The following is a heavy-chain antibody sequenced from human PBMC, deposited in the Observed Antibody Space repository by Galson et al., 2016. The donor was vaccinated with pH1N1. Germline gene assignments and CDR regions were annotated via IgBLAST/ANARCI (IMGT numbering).Heavy chain of an antibody. V-gene: IGHV4-4*09. CDR2: SGHSGNT. Sequence: SETLSLTCSVSGGSVNNYFWSRFRQPPGKGLELIGYSGHSGNTHYNSSLKSRVTISTDTSRNDFSLKVKSVTAADTALYYCARVNYGWLDNWGQGSLVTVSS. CDR3: ARVNYGWLDN. J-gene: IGHJ4*02. D-gene: IGHD3-16*01. CDR1: GGSVNNYF.